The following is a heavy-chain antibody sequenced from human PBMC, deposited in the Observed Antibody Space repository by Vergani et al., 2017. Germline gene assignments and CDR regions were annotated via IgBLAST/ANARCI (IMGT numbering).Heavy chain of an antibody. J-gene: IGHJ4*02. CDR2: IYYSGST. CDR3: ARGPNYDSSGFDFDY. V-gene: IGHV4-31*03. Sequence: QVQLQESGPGLVKPSQTLSLTCTVSGCSISSGGYYWSWIRHHPGKGLEWIGYIYYSGSTYYNPSLKSRVTISVDTSKNQFSLKLSSVTAADTAVYYCARGPNYDSSGFDFDYWGQGTLVTVSS. CDR1: GCSISSGGYY. D-gene: IGHD3-22*01.